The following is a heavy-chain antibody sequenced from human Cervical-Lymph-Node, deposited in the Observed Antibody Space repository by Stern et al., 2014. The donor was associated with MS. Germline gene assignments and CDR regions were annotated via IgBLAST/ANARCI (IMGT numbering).Heavy chain of an antibody. J-gene: IGHJ4*02. CDR1: GFTFRDYY. CDR3: ARGDIVLLEYAPYFDY. CDR2: ISSSGSTI. Sequence: QVQLVESGGGLVKPGGSLRLSCEGSGFTFRDYYMPWIRQAPGKGLEWISYISSSGSTIYYADSVKGRFTISRDNAKNSLYLQMSSLRAEDTAVYYCARGDIVLLEYAPYFDYWGQGTLVTVSS. V-gene: IGHV3-11*01. D-gene: IGHD2-8*01.